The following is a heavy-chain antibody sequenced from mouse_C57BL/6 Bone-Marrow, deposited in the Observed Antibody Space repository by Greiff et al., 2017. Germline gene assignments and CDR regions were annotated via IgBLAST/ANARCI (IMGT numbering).Heavy chain of an antibody. CDR1: GFTFSDYY. CDR3: ARLYYDRWYFDV. Sequence: EVKVVESGGGLVQPGGSLKLSCAASGFTFSDYYMYWVRQTPEKRLEWVAYLSNGGGSTYYPDTVKGRFTISRDNAKNTLYLQMSRLKSEDTAMYYCARLYYDRWYFDVWGTGTTVTVSS. CDR2: LSNGGGST. D-gene: IGHD2-4*01. J-gene: IGHJ1*03. V-gene: IGHV5-12*01.